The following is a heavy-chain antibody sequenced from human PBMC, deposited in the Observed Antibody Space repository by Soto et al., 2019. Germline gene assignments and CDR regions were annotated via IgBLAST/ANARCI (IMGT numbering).Heavy chain of an antibody. CDR1: GFTFNNYG. Sequence: GGSLRLSCAASGFTFNNYGIHWVRQTPGQGLEWVAVISSDGSKKYYADSVKGRFTISRDNSKNTLYLQMSSLRAEDTAVYYCAKGDYYDSSGPFDYWGQGTVVTVSS. D-gene: IGHD3-22*01. V-gene: IGHV3-30*18. CDR3: AKGDYYDSSGPFDY. CDR2: ISSDGSKK. J-gene: IGHJ4*02.